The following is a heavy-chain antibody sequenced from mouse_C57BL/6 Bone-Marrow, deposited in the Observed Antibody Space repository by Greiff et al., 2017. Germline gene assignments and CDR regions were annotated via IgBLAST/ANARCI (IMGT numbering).Heavy chain of an antibody. Sequence: QVQLQQPGAELVKPGASVKMSCKASGYTFTSYWITWVKQRPGQGLEWIGDIYPGSGSTNYNEKFKSKATLTVDTSSSTAYMQLSSLTSEDSAVYYCANYYGRSPWFAYWGQGTLVTVSA. CDR2: IYPGSGST. V-gene: IGHV1-55*01. CDR3: ANYYGRSPWFAY. CDR1: GYTFTSYW. D-gene: IGHD1-1*01. J-gene: IGHJ3*01.